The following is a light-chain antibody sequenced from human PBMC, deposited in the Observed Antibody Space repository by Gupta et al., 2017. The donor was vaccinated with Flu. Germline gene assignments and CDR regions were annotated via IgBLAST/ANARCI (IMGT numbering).Light chain of an antibody. CDR2: AAT. CDR1: QDISTS. V-gene: IGKV1-12*01. J-gene: IGKJ4*01. Sequence: DIQLTQAPSSVSASVGDRVTITCRASQDISTSLAWYQQKPGKATKLLIDAATTLQSGVPIRCSGRGSGKDFTLTINSLQPEDVAIYSCQQAKSFPPTFGGGTKVEIK. CDR3: QQAKSFPPT.